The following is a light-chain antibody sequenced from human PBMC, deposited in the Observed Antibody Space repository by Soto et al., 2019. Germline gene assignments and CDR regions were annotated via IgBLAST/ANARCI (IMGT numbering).Light chain of an antibody. CDR1: SSSIGADYG. V-gene: IGLV1-40*01. CDR3: QSYDSSLSAVV. CDR2: GNS. Sequence: QFVLTQPPSVSGAPGQRVTISCTGSSSSIGADYGVHWYQQLPGTAPKLLIYGNSNRPSGVPDRFSGSKSGTSASLAITGLQAEDEADYYCQSYDSSLSAVVFGGGTKVTVL. J-gene: IGLJ3*02.